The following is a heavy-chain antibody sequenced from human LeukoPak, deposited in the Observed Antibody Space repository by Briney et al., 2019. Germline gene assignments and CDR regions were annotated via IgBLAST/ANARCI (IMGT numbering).Heavy chain of an antibody. Sequence: PGGSLRLSFPASGFTFSSYAMSWVRQAPGKGLEWVSAISGSGGNTYYADSVKGRFTISRDNSKNTLYLQMNSLRAEDTAVYYCAKDLYTGSWYYGMDVWGQGTTVTVSS. V-gene: IGHV3-23*01. D-gene: IGHD6-6*01. J-gene: IGHJ6*02. CDR3: AKDLYTGSWYYGMDV. CDR1: GFTFSSYA. CDR2: ISGSGGNT.